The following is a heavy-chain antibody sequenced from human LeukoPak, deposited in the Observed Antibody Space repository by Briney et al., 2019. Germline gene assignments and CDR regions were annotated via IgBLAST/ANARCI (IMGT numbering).Heavy chain of an antibody. CDR3: ARGGGYCSSTSCLYFGY. Sequence: GGSLRLSCAASGFMFSSYSMNWVRQAPGKGLEWVSSISSSSSYIYYADSVKGRFTISRDNAKNSLYLQMNSLRAEDTAVYYCARGGGYCSSTSCLYFGYWGQGTLVTVSS. V-gene: IGHV3-21*01. CDR2: ISSSSSYI. D-gene: IGHD2-2*01. J-gene: IGHJ4*02. CDR1: GFMFSSYS.